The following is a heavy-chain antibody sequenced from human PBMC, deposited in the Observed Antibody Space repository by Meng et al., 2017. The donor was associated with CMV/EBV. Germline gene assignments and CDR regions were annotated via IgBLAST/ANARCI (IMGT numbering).Heavy chain of an antibody. Sequence: SETLSLTCTVSGGSISSSSYYWGWIRQPPGKGLEWIGSIYYSGSTDYNPSLKSRVTISVDTSKNQFSLKLSAVTAADTAVYYCARVLSLVAAAGPYYFDYWGQGTLVTVSS. CDR2: IYYSGST. D-gene: IGHD6-13*01. V-gene: IGHV4-39*07. CDR1: GGSISSSSYY. CDR3: ARVLSLVAAAGPYYFDY. J-gene: IGHJ4*02.